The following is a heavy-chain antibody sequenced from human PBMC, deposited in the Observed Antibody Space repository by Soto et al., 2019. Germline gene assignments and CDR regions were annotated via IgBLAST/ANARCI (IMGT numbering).Heavy chain of an antibody. CDR1: GTSFSGFY. J-gene: IGHJ4*02. V-gene: IGHV4-34*01. Sequence: QVQLQQWGAGLLKPAETLSLTCAVYGTSFSGFYWSWIRQPPGQGLEWLGEVNHSGSTNYNPSLKSRVTMSVDTSKNQVFLTVPSVTAAYKAMYYCARTGAYGSGSSSLPHFDDWGQGTLVTVSS. D-gene: IGHD3-10*01. CDR3: ARTGAYGSGSSSLPHFDD. CDR2: VNHSGST.